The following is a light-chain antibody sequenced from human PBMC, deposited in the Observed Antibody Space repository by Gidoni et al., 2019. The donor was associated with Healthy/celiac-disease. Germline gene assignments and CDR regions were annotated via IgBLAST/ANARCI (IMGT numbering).Light chain of an antibody. CDR3: QAWDSSVV. V-gene: IGLV3-1*01. CDR1: KLGDKY. CDR2: QDS. J-gene: IGLJ2*01. Sequence: SYELTQPPSVSVSPGQTASITCSGDKLGDKYACWYQQKPGQSPVLVIYQDSKRPSGIPELFSGSNARTTATLTSGGTQAMEEADYYCQAWDSSVVFGGGTKLTVL.